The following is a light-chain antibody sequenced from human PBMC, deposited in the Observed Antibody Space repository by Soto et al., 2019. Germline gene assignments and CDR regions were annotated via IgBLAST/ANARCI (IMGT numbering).Light chain of an antibody. V-gene: IGKV3-15*01. Sequence: EIVMTQSPATLSVSPGERVTLFCRASQSVGRNLAWYQQKPGQAPRLLIYGASTRATGIPARFSGSGSGTEFTLTISSLQPEDFAVYYCQQFNNWPRGWTFGQGTKVEIK. J-gene: IGKJ1*01. CDR1: QSVGRN. CDR3: QQFNNWPRGWT. CDR2: GAS.